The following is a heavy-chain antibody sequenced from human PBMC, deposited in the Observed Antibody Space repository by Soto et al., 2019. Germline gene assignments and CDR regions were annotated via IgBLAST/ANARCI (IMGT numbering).Heavy chain of an antibody. V-gene: IGHV3-33*01. CDR3: TRDGSIVVVPAAMAYYYYYMDF. CDR2: IWYDGSNK. D-gene: IGHD2-2*01. Sequence: QVQRVESGGGVVQPGRSLRLSCAASGFTFSSYGMHGVRQAPGKGLEWVAVIWYDGSNKYYADSVKGRFTISRDNSKNTLYLQMNSLRAEDTAVYYCTRDGSIVVVPAAMAYYYYYMDFWGKGTTVTVSS. J-gene: IGHJ6*03. CDR1: GFTFSSYG.